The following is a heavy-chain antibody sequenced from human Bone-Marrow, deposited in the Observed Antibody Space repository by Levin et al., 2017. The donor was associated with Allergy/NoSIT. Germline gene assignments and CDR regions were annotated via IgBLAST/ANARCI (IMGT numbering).Heavy chain of an antibody. J-gene: IGHJ4*02. V-gene: IGHV1-2*02. CDR3: ARGGRSSWRTLDI. Sequence: ASVKVSCKTSGYTFTGHYMHWVRQAPGQGLEWLGWVNPNSGDANYAQNFPGRVAMTRDTSTTPAYMELSRLTSDDTAVYYCARGGRSSWRTLDIWGQGTLVTVSS. CDR1: GYTFTGHY. D-gene: IGHD6-13*01. CDR2: VNPNSGDA.